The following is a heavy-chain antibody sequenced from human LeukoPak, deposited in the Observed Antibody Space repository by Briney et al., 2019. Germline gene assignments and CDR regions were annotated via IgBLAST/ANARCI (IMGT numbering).Heavy chain of an antibody. CDR2: ISGSGGST. CDR1: GFTFSSYA. Sequence: PGGSLRLSCAASGFTFSSYAMSWVRQAPGKGLEWVSAISGSGGSTYYADSVKGRFTISRDNSKNTLYLQMNSLRAKDTAVYYCAKDTQSGSYFFADAFDIWGQGTMVIVSS. J-gene: IGHJ3*02. V-gene: IGHV3-23*01. D-gene: IGHD1-26*01. CDR3: AKDTQSGSYFFADAFDI.